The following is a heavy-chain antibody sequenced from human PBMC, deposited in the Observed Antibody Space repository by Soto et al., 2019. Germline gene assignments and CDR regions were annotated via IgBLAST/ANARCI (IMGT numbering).Heavy chain of an antibody. J-gene: IGHJ5*02. D-gene: IGHD3-10*01. Sequence: QVQLVQSGAEVKKPGASVKVSCKASGYTFTSYNIHWVRQDPGQGLEWVGMINPRGFFTTYAQKFRGRVTMTGATSTGVVYMELTKLRSEDTAMYYCARAAGRCGELFWCDPWGQGTLGCVSS. CDR3: ARAAGRCGELFWCDP. CDR2: INPRGFFT. V-gene: IGHV1-46*01. CDR1: GYTFTSYN.